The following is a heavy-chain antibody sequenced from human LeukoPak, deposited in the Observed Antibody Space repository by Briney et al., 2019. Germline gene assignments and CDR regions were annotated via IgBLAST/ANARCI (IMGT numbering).Heavy chain of an antibody. CDR3: ARDRAGTGDY. V-gene: IGHV3-64*01. D-gene: IGHD6-13*01. Sequence: PGGSLRLSCAASGFTFSTYAMHWVRQAPGKGLEYVSSITNNGDNTYYANSVKGRFTISRDNSKNTLYLQMGSLRAEDMAVYYCARDRAGTGDYWGQGTLATVSS. J-gene: IGHJ4*02. CDR2: ITNNGDNT. CDR1: GFTFSTYA.